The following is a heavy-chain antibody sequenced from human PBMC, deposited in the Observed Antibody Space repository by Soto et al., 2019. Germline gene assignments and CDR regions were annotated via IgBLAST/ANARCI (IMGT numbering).Heavy chain of an antibody. J-gene: IGHJ4*02. Sequence: QVQLVQSGAEVKKPGASVKVSCKTSGYTFTNYGINWVRQAPGQGLEWMGWISVYSGDTNYAQKFQGRVSMTTDTSTGTAYMELWSLKSDDTAVYYCARVGGVRGYHYVDAFDYLGQGSLVSVSA. V-gene: IGHV1-18*01. CDR2: ISVYSGDT. CDR1: GYTFTNYG. CDR3: ARVGGVRGYHYVDAFDY. D-gene: IGHD4-17*01.